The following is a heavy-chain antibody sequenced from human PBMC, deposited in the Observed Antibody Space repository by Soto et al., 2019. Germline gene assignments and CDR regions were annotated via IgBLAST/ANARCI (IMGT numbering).Heavy chain of an antibody. D-gene: IGHD3-10*01. CDR3: ASYSGSYYTNFDY. Sequence: SETMSLTCTVAGGSISSSNCFWGRKRQPPGKGLEWIGEINHSGSTNYNPSLKSRVTISVDTSKNQFSLKLSSVTAADTAVYYCASYSGSYYTNFDYWGQGTLVTVSS. J-gene: IGHJ4*02. V-gene: IGHV4-39*07. CDR2: INHSGST. CDR1: GGSISSSNCF.